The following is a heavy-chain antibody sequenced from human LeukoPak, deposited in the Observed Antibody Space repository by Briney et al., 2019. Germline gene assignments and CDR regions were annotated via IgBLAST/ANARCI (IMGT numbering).Heavy chain of an antibody. J-gene: IGHJ4*02. Sequence: LETLSLTCTVSGGSTTSYYWSWIRQPPGKGLEWIGYIYYSGSTNYNPSLKSRVTISVDTSKNQFSLKLSSVTAADTAVYYCATNYYGSGSPFDYWGQGTLVTVSS. D-gene: IGHD3-10*01. V-gene: IGHV4-59*01. CDR2: IYYSGST. CDR1: GGSTTSYY. CDR3: ATNYYGSGSPFDY.